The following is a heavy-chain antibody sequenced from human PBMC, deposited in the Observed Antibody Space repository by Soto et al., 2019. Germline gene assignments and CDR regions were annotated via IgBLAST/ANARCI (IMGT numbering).Heavy chain of an antibody. CDR1: GLTLSHYW. CDR2: IKSKTDGGTT. J-gene: IGHJ6*02. Sequence: GSLRLSCAASGLTLSHYWMLWVRQAPGKGLEWVGRIKSKTDGGTTDYAAPVKGRFTISRDDSKNTLYLQMNSLKTEDTAVYYCNTVRGEVLGYCSSTSCPKHYYYYGMDVWGQGTTVTVSS. V-gene: IGHV3-15*01. D-gene: IGHD2-2*01. CDR3: NTVRGEVLGYCSSTSCPKHYYYYGMDV.